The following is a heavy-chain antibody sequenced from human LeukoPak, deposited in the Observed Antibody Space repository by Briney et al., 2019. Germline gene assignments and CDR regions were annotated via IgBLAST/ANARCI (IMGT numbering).Heavy chain of an antibody. J-gene: IGHJ4*02. V-gene: IGHV4-39*07. CDR1: GGSISSSSYY. D-gene: IGHD7-27*01. Sequence: SETLSLTCTVSGGSISSSSYYWGWIRQPPGKGLEWIGSINYSGSTYYNPSLKSRVTISVDTSKNQFSLKLTSLTAADTAVYYCARDRSSWGLDCWGQGTLVTVSS. CDR2: INYSGST. CDR3: ARDRSSWGLDC.